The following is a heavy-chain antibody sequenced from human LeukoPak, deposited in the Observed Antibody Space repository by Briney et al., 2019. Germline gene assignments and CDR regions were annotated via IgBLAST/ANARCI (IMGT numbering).Heavy chain of an antibody. J-gene: IGHJ4*02. CDR1: GGTLSSYA. CDR2: IIPIFGTA. D-gene: IGHD5-24*01. Sequence: SVKVSCKASGGTLSSYAISWVRQAPGQGLEWMGGIIPIFGTANYAQKFQGRVTITTDESTSTAYMELSSLRSEDTAVYYCARDRDGYDPYFDYWGQGTLVTVSS. CDR3: ARDRDGYDPYFDY. V-gene: IGHV1-69*05.